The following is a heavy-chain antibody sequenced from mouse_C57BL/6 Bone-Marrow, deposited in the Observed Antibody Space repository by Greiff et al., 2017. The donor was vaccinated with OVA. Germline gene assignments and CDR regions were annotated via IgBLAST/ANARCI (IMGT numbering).Heavy chain of an antibody. CDR2: ISDGGSYT. V-gene: IGHV5-4*01. Sequence: EVKLVESGGGLVKPGGSLKLSCAASGFTFSSYAMSWVRQTPEKRLEWVATISDGGSYTYYPDNVKGRFTISRDNAKNNLYLQMSHLKSEDTAMYYCARDPPMVTTRYYAMDYWGQGTSVTVSS. CDR3: ARDPPMVTTRYYAMDY. D-gene: IGHD2-2*01. CDR1: GFTFSSYA. J-gene: IGHJ4*01.